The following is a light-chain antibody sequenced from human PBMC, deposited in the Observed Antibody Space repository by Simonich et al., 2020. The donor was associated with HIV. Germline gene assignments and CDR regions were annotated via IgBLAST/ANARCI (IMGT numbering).Light chain of an antibody. CDR3: QQYNNWPQT. CDR1: QNISSY. V-gene: IGKV3-15*01. Sequence: EIVLTQSPATLSLSPGERATPSCRASQNISSYLAWYQQKPGQAPRLLIYGASTRATGIPARFSGSGSGTEFTLTISSLQSEDFAVYYCQQYNNWPQTFGQGTKVEIK. J-gene: IGKJ1*01. CDR2: GAS.